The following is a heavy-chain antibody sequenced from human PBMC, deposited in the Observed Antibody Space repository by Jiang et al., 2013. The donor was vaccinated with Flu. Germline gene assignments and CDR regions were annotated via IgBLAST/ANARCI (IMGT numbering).Heavy chain of an antibody. Sequence: GLVKPSETLSLTCTVSSGSISSHYWSWIRQPPGKGLEWIGTIYYSGSTYYNPSLKSRVTISGDTSKNQFSVKVNSVTAADTAVYYCARGVAAMAAFDYWGQGTLVTVSS. V-gene: IGHV4-59*04. J-gene: IGHJ4*02. CDR2: IYYSGST. CDR1: SGSISSHY. CDR3: ARGVAAMAAFDY. D-gene: IGHD5-18*01.